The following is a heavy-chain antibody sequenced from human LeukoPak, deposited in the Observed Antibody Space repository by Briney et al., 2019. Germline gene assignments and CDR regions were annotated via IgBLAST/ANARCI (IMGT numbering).Heavy chain of an antibody. D-gene: IGHD1-26*01. CDR1: GYTFTSYY. V-gene: IGHV1-46*01. Sequence: ASVKVSCKASGYTFTSYYMHWVRQAPGQGLEWMGIINPSGGSTTYAQKFQGRVTLTRDMSTSTVYMELSSLRSEDTAVYYCARVGIVYYFSYYMDVWGEGTMVTVSS. J-gene: IGHJ6*03. CDR2: INPSGGST. CDR3: ARVGIVYYFSYYMDV.